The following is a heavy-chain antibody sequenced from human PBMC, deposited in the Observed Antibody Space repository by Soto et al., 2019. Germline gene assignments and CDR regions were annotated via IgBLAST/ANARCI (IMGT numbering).Heavy chain of an antibody. Sequence: QVQLVESGGGVVQPGRSLRLSCAASGFTFSSYGMHWVRQAPGKGLEWVAVISYDGSNKYYADSVKGRFTISRDNSKNTLYLQMNSLRAEDTAVYYCAKDRWCTNGLENCYYFDYWGQGTLVTVSS. CDR1: GFTFSSYG. J-gene: IGHJ4*02. V-gene: IGHV3-30*18. CDR2: ISYDGSNK. D-gene: IGHD2-8*01. CDR3: AKDRWCTNGLENCYYFDY.